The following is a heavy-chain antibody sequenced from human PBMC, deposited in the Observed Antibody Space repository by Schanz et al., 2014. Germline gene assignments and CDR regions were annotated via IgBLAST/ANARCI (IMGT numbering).Heavy chain of an antibody. Sequence: QVQLQESGPGLVKPSQTLSLTCAVSGGSISSGGYSWSWIRQPPGKGLEWIGYIFFRGSTYYNPSLKSRVTISIDTSKNQFSLRLTSVTAADTAVYYCARHLVNAYGMDVWGQGTAVTVSS. V-gene: IGHV4-30-4*07. CDR2: IFFRGST. J-gene: IGHJ6*02. D-gene: IGHD3-3*02. CDR1: GGSISSGGYS. CDR3: ARHLVNAYGMDV.